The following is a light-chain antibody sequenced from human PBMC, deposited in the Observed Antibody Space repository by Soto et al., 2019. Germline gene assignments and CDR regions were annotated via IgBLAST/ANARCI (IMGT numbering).Light chain of an antibody. CDR3: QHYNSYSEA. J-gene: IGKJ1*01. CDR2: KAS. CDR1: QTISSW. V-gene: IGKV1-5*03. Sequence: DNEITPCPSSLSASVGDRVTITCRASQTISSWLAWYQQKPGKAPKLLIYKASTLKSGVPSRFSGSGSGTEFTLTISSLQPDDFATYYCQHYNSYSEAFGQGTKVDI.